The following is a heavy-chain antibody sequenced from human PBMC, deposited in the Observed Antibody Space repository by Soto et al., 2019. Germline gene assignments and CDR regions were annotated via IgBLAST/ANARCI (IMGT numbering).Heavy chain of an antibody. CDR1: GGSFSGYY. D-gene: IGHD3-22*01. J-gene: IGHJ4*02. Sequence: SETLSLTCAGYGGSFSGYYWSWIRQPPGKGLEWIGEINHSGSTNYNPSLKSRVTISVDTSKNQFSLKLSSVTAADTAVYYCARIPHYYDSSGYYCASDYWGQGTLVTVSS. CDR2: INHSGST. V-gene: IGHV4-34*01. CDR3: ARIPHYYDSSGYYCASDY.